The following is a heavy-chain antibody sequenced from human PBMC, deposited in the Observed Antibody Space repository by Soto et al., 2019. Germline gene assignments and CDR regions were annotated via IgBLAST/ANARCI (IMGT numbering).Heavy chain of an antibody. V-gene: IGHV4-31*03. J-gene: IGHJ5*02. CDR3: ARGALTGTSWFDP. D-gene: IGHD1-7*01. CDR2: IYYSGST. Sequence: TLSLTCTFSGCSLSSGGYYWSLIRQHPGKGLEWIGYIYYSGSTYYNPSLKSRVTISVDTSKNQFSLKLSSVTAADTAVYYCARGALTGTSWFDPWGQGTLVTVSS. CDR1: GCSLSSGGYY.